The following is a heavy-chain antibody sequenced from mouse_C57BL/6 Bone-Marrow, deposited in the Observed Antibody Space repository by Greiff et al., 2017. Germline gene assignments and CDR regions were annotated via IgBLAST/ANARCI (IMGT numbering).Heavy chain of an antibody. CDR3: ARWDYYFDY. J-gene: IGHJ2*01. D-gene: IGHD3-3*01. CDR1: GFTFTDYY. CDR2: IRNKANGYTT. Sequence: EVMLVESGGGLVQPGGSLSLSCAASGFTFTDYYMSWVRQPPGKALEWLGFIRNKANGYTTEYSASVKGRFTISRDNSQSILYLQMNALRAEDSATYDCARWDYYFDYWGQGTTLTVSS. V-gene: IGHV7-3*01.